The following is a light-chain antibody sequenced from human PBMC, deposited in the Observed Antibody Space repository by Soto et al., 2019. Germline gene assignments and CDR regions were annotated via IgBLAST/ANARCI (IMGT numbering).Light chain of an antibody. CDR1: QSFSGSY. CDR3: QQYGSSPPVT. Sequence: EIVLTQSPVTLSFSPLERATLSCMASQSFSGSYLAWYQQKPGQAPRLLIYGASSRATGIPDRFSGSGSGTDFTLTISRLEPEDFAVYYCQQYGSSPPVTFGPGTKVDIK. J-gene: IGKJ3*01. V-gene: IGKV3-20*01. CDR2: GAS.